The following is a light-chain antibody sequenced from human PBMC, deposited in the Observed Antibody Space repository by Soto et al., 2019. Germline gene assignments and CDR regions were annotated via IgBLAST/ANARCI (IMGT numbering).Light chain of an antibody. CDR1: QTISSN. CDR2: GAS. J-gene: IGKJ2*01. Sequence: EIVMTQSPATLSVSPGERPTLSCRASQTISSNLAWYQQKPGQSPRLLIHGASTRATGVPARFSGSGYGTDFTLTISSLQSEDFAVYYCQQYHNWPPQYTFGQGTKLQIK. CDR3: QQYHNWPPQYT. V-gene: IGKV3-15*01.